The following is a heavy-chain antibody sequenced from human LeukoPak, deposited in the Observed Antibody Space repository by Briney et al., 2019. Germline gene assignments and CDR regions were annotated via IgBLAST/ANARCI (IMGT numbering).Heavy chain of an antibody. CDR3: AGQDYYDSSGYFGY. CDR2: ISSSSSYI. J-gene: IGHJ4*02. CDR1: GFTFSSYS. D-gene: IGHD3-22*01. V-gene: IGHV3-21*01. Sequence: GGSLRLSCAASGFTFSSYSMNWVRQAPGKGLEWVSSISSSSSYIYYADSVKGRFAISRDNAKNSLYLQMNSLRAEDTAVYYCAGQDYYDSSGYFGYWGQGTLVTVSS.